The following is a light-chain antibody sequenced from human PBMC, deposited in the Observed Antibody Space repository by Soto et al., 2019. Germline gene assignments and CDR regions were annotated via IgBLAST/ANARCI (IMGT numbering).Light chain of an antibody. Sequence: VMTQSPATLSVSPGERATLSCWASQSVSSSYLAWYQQKPGQAPRLLIYDASNRATGIPARFSGSGSGTEFTLTISGLQSEDFAVYYCQQYGSSLRTFGQGTKVDIK. CDR2: DAS. V-gene: IGKV3-20*01. J-gene: IGKJ1*01. CDR3: QQYGSSLRT. CDR1: QSVSSSY.